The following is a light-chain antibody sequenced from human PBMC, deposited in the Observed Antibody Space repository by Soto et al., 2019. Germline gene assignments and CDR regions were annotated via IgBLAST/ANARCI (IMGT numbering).Light chain of an antibody. CDR1: SSGVGGYNY. CDR3: SSYTSSSTRL. CDR2: DVS. Sequence: QSALTQPASVSGSPGQSITISCTGTSSGVGGYNYVSWYQQHPGKAPKLMIYDVSNRPSGVSNRFSGSKSGNTASLTISGLQAEDEADYYCSSYTSSSTRLFGGGTKLTVL. V-gene: IGLV2-14*01. J-gene: IGLJ2*01.